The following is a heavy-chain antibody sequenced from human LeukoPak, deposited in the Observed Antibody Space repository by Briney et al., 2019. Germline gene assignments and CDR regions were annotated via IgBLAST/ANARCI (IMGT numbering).Heavy chain of an antibody. CDR3: ARDYYDSSGFGAFDI. J-gene: IGHJ3*02. Sequence: ASVKVSCKASGYSFTAYYMHWVRQAPGQGLEWMGWINPNSGGTNYAQKFQGRVTMTRDTSISTAYMELSRLRSDDTAVYYCARDYYDSSGFGAFDIWGQGTMVTVSS. CDR1: GYSFTAYY. CDR2: INPNSGGT. D-gene: IGHD3-22*01. V-gene: IGHV1-2*02.